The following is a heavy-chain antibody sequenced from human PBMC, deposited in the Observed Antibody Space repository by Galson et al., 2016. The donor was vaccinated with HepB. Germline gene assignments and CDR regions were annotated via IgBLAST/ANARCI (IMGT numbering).Heavy chain of an antibody. CDR2: IYYSGNT. V-gene: IGHV4-30-4*01. Sequence: TLSLTCTVSGGSTSSGDYYWSWIRQPPGKGLEWIGYIYYSGNTYYNPSLNSRVTISVDTSKNQFSLKLSSVTAADTAVFYCARGYSLFDYWGQGTLVTVSS. D-gene: IGHD5-18*01. CDR1: GGSTSSGDYY. J-gene: IGHJ4*02. CDR3: ARGYSLFDY.